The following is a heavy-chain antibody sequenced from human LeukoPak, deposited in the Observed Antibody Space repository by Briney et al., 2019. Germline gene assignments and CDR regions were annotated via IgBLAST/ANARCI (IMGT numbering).Heavy chain of an antibody. CDR1: GGTFSSYA. CDR3: ARVSSGGSGKKSPYYFDY. D-gene: IGHD3-10*01. J-gene: IGHJ4*02. Sequence: GASVKVSCKASGGTFSSYAISWVRQAPGQGLEWMGIINPSGGSTSYAQKFQGRVTMTRDTSTSTVYMELSSLRSEDTAVYYCARVSSGGSGKKSPYYFDYWGQGTLVTVSS. V-gene: IGHV1-46*01. CDR2: INPSGGST.